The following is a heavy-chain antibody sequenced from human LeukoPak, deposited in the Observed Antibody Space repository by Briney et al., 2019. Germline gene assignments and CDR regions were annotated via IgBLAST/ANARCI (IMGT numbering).Heavy chain of an antibody. J-gene: IGHJ3*02. CDR3: AREDPTYPDAFDI. V-gene: IGHV1-2*02. CDR2: INPKNGGT. CDR1: GYTSTAYY. Sequence: ASVKASCKASGYTSTAYYMHWVRQAPGQGLEWMAWINPKNGGTNYAQKFQGRVTMTRDTSISTASMEVSRLTSDDTAVYYCAREDPTYPDAFDIWGQGTMVTVSS.